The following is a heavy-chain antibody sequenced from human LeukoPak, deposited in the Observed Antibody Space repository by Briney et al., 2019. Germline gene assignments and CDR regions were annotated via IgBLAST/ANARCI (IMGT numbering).Heavy chain of an antibody. CDR3: PRERWEGGSYVMVFDY. D-gene: IGHD1-26*01. CDR2: IYYNGRT. J-gene: IGHJ4*02. Sequence: PSETLSLTCSVSGGSISIQYWNWIRQPPGKGLELLGHIYYNGRTYYNPSLKSRITISVDTSNHQFSLPQMDVTAAPTPAHYCPRERWEGGSYVMVFDYWAQGALVSV. V-gene: IGHV4-59*11. CDR1: GGSISIQY.